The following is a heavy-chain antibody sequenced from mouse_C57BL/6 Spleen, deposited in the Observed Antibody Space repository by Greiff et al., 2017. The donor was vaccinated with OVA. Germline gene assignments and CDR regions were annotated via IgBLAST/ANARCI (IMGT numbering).Heavy chain of an antibody. CDR2: ISSGSSTI. J-gene: IGHJ2*01. CDR1: GFTFSDYG. CDR3: ARLGRGSSYEYYFDY. Sequence: EVQRVESGGGLVKPGGSLKLSCAASGFTFSDYGMHWVRQAPEKGLEWVAYISSGSSTIYYADTVKGRFTISRDNAKNTLSLQMTSLRSEDTAMYYCARLGRGSSYEYYFDYWGQGTTLTVSS. V-gene: IGHV5-17*01. D-gene: IGHD1-1*01.